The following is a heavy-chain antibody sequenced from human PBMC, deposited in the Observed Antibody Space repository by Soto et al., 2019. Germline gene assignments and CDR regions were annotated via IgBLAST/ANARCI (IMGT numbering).Heavy chain of an antibody. J-gene: IGHJ6*04. Sequence: LVVSLRLSFAASGFTFSSYAMSWFRQAPGKGLEWVSAISGSGGSTYYADSVKGRFTISRDNSKNTLYLQMNSLRAEATAVYYCAIGKGIFGVVQSMDVWGKGTKVTV. CDR1: GFTFSSYA. D-gene: IGHD3-3*01. V-gene: IGHV3-23*01. CDR3: AIGKGIFGVVQSMDV. CDR2: ISGSGGST.